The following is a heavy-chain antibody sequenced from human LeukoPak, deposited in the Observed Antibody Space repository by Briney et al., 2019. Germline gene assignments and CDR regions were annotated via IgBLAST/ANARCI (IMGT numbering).Heavy chain of an antibody. Sequence: ASVKVSCKASGYTFTSYDINWVRQATGQGLEWLGWMNPNSGNTGYAQNFQGRVTMTRNTSIDTAYMELSSLRYEDTAVYYCARDYYGSKSSSFDLWGQGTLVTVSS. CDR1: GYTFTSYD. V-gene: IGHV1-8*01. D-gene: IGHD3-10*01. J-gene: IGHJ5*02. CDR2: MNPNSGNT. CDR3: ARDYYGSKSSSFDL.